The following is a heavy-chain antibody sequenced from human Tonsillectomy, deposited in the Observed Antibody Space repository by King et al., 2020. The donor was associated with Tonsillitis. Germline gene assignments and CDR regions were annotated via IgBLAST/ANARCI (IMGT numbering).Heavy chain of an antibody. CDR2: ISWNTGSI. D-gene: IGHD3-22*01. J-gene: IGHJ6*02. V-gene: IGHV3-9*01. Sequence: VQLVESGGGLVQPGRSLRLSCAASGFNFDDYAMHWVRQAPGKGLEWVSGISWNTGSINYADSVKGRFTISRDNAMDSLYLEMNSLRVEDTALYYCTKDSYESGGYGMDVWGQGTTVTVSS. CDR1: GFNFDDYA. CDR3: TKDSYESGGYGMDV.